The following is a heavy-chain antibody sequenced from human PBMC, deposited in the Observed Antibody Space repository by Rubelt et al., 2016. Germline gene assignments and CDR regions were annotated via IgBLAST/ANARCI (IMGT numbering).Heavy chain of an antibody. CDR2: IYSGGIT. Sequence: GFSVSSYYINWVRQAPGKGLEWVSGIYSGGITYYADSVKGKFSISRDNSKNTLYLQMNSLRAEDTAVYYCARDYIGGYHPDYWGQGTLVTVSS. D-gene: IGHD3-16*02. V-gene: IGHV3-66*01. J-gene: IGHJ4*02. CDR1: GFSVSSYY. CDR3: ARDYIGGYHPDY.